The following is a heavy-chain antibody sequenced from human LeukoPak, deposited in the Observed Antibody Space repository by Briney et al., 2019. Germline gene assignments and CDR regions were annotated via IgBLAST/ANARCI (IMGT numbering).Heavy chain of an antibody. CDR3: ARAPKYSSSWYNWFDP. Sequence: PSETQSLTCAVYGGSFSGYYWGWIRQPPGKGLEWIGEINHSGSTNYNPSLKSRVTISVDTSKNQFSLKLSSVTAADTAVYYCARAPKYSSSWYNWFDPWGQGTLVTVSS. J-gene: IGHJ5*02. D-gene: IGHD6-13*01. CDR1: GGSFSGYY. CDR2: INHSGST. V-gene: IGHV4-34*01.